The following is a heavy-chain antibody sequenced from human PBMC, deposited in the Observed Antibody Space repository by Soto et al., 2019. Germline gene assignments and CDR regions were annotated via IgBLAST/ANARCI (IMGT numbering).Heavy chain of an antibody. CDR3: AREESSSGYYYYGMDV. J-gene: IGHJ6*02. CDR1: GGTFSSYA. CDR2: IIPIFGTA. Sequence: ASVKVSCKASGGTFSSYAISWVRQAPGQGLEWMGGIIPIFGTANYAQKFQGRVTITADESTSTAYMELSSLRSEDTAVYYCAREESSSGYYYYGMDVWGQGTTVTVSS. D-gene: IGHD3-22*01. V-gene: IGHV1-69*13.